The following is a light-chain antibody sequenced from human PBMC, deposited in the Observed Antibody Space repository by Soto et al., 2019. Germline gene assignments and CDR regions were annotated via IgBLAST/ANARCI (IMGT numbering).Light chain of an antibody. CDR2: AAS. CDR3: LQDYNYPLT. J-gene: IGKJ1*01. Sequence: AIQMTQSPSSLSASVGDRVTITCRASKGIRNDLGWYQQKPGKAPKLLIYAASSFQSGVPSRFSGSGSGTDFTLTISSLQPEDFATYYCLQDYNYPLTFGQGTKVEIK. V-gene: IGKV1-6*01. CDR1: KGIRND.